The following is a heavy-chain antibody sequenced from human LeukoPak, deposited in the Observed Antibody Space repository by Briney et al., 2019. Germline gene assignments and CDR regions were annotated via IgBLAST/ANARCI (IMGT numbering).Heavy chain of an antibody. J-gene: IGHJ4*02. CDR3: AKDRGYYYGSGSYPVGDSDY. CDR1: GLTFSSYA. V-gene: IGHV3-23*01. CDR2: ISGSGGST. Sequence: GRSLRLSCAASGLTFSSYAMSWVRRAPGKGLGWVSAISGSGGSTYYADSVKGRFTISRDNSKNTLYLQMNSLRAEDTAVYYCAKDRGYYYGSGSYPVGDSDYWGQGTLVTISS. D-gene: IGHD3-10*01.